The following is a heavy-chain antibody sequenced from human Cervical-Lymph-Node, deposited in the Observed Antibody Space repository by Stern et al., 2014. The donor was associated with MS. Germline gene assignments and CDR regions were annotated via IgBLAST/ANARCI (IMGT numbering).Heavy chain of an antibody. CDR1: GGSIRSDGFS. D-gene: IGHD6-13*01. V-gene: IGHV4-39*01. CDR3: ARQRAPTYSTSWYFDN. CDR2: MYHSGSA. Sequence: VQLEESGPGLVKPAETLSLSCSVSGGSIRSDGFSWGWVRQSPGKGLQWIGSMYHSGSAFYNPSLKSRVTISIATSTNQFSLKVNSVTATDTAVYYCARQRAPTYSTSWYFDNWGRGTLVTVSS. J-gene: IGHJ4*02.